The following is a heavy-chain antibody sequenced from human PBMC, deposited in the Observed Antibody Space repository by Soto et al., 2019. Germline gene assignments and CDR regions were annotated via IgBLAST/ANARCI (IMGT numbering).Heavy chain of an antibody. CDR2: ILYDGSIQ. CDR1: GFRFSLYG. Sequence: QVHLVESGGSVVQPGRSLRLSCAASGFRFSLYGMHWVRQAPGRGLEWVALILYDGSIQYFADSVKGRFTISRDNSRNTMDLQMHDVRVEDTATYYCAREALELRRQLDLWGQGTLVTVSS. D-gene: IGHD1-7*01. V-gene: IGHV3-33*01. CDR3: AREALELRRQLDL. J-gene: IGHJ5*02.